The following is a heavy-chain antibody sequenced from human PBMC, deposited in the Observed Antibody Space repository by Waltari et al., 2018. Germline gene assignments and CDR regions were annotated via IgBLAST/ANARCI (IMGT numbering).Heavy chain of an antibody. Sequence: QVQLQESGPGLVKPSETLSLPCTVAGGSISSYYWSWIRQPAGKGLEWIGRIYTSGSTNYNPSLKSRVTMSVDTSKNQFSLKLSSVTAADTAVYYCARGPTGNMMGAFDIWGQGTMVTVSS. D-gene: IGHD3-16*01. CDR2: IYTSGST. J-gene: IGHJ3*02. V-gene: IGHV4-4*07. CDR1: GGSISSYY. CDR3: ARGPTGNMMGAFDI.